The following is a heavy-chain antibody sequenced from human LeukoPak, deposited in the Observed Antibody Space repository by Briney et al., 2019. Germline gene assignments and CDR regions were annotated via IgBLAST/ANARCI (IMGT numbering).Heavy chain of an antibody. CDR1: GYSFTSYW. V-gene: IGHV5-51*01. D-gene: IGHD6-13*01. J-gene: IGHJ6*02. CDR2: IYPGDSDT. CDR3: ASMMGIAAAGNHYYYGMDV. Sequence: KTGESLKISCKGSGYSFTSYWIGWVRQMPGKGLEWMGIIYPGDSDTRYSPSFQGQVTTSADKSISTAYLQWSSLKASDTAMYYCASMMGIAAAGNHYYYGMDVWGQGTTVTVSS.